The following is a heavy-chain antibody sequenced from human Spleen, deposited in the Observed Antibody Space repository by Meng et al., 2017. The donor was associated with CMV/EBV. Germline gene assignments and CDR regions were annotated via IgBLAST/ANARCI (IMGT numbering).Heavy chain of an antibody. Sequence: GGSLRLSCAASGFTFSSYWMSWVRQAPGKGLEWVAVIWYDGTKTYYSESVRGRFTISRDNVENMLYLDLTSLRAEDTAVYYCATAIDVALDYWGQGTLVTVSS. D-gene: IGHD5-12*01. V-gene: IGHV3-33*08. CDR2: IWYDGTKT. CDR3: ATAIDVALDY. CDR1: GFTFSSYW. J-gene: IGHJ4*02.